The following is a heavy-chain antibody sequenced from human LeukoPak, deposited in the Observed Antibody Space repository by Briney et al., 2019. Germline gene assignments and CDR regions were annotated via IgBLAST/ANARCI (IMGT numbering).Heavy chain of an antibody. CDR2: ISDSGTNT. CDR3: AKPPTGAADIRGY. Sequence: GGSLRLSCAASGFTFSNYAMSWVRQAPGKGLEWVSAISDSGTNTYYADTVKGRFTISRDNSKNTLYLHMNGLRAEDTAMYYCAKPPTGAADIRGYWGQGTLVTVSS. D-gene: IGHD7-27*01. V-gene: IGHV3-23*01. CDR1: GFTFSNYA. J-gene: IGHJ4*02.